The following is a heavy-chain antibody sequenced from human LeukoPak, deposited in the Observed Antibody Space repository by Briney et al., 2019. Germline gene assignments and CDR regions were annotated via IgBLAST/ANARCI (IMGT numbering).Heavy chain of an antibody. V-gene: IGHV3-23*01. CDR2: ISGSGGST. Sequence: GGSLRLSCAASGFTFSSYAMSWVRQAPGKGLEWVSAISGSGGSTYYADSVKGRFTISRDNSKNTLYLQMNSLRAEDTAVYYCARDFRELSLSYDAFDIWGQGTMVTVSS. J-gene: IGHJ3*02. CDR1: GFTFSSYA. CDR3: ARDFRELSLSYDAFDI. D-gene: IGHD3-16*02.